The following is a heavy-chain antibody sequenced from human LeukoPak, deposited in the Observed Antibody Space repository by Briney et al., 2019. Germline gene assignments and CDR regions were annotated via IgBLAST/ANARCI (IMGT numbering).Heavy chain of an antibody. J-gene: IGHJ4*02. V-gene: IGHV1-69*13. CDR3: ALEGAPDNWNDVVLPCDS. D-gene: IGHD1-1*01. CDR1: GGTFSSYT. Sequence: ASVKVSCKASGGTFSSYTFSWVRQAPGQGLEWMGGIIPVFHTPHYAQTFQGRVTISADDSTTTAYMELSNLRSEGTAMYYCALEGAPDNWNDVVLPCDSWGQGTLVTVSS. CDR2: IIPVFHTP.